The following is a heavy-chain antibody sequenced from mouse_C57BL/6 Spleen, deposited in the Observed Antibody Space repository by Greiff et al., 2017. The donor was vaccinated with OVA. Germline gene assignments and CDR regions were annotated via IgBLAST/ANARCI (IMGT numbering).Heavy chain of an antibody. CDR2: IYPGDGDT. D-gene: IGHD1-1*01. CDR1: GYAFSSSW. J-gene: IGHJ3*01. Sequence: VKLMESGPELVKPGASVKISCKASGYAFSSSWMNWVKQRPGKGLEWIGRIYPGDGDTNYNGKFKGKATLTADKSSSTAYMQLSSLTSEDSAVYFCALYYYGRPWFAYWGQGTLVTVSA. V-gene: IGHV1-82*01. CDR3: ALYYYGRPWFAY.